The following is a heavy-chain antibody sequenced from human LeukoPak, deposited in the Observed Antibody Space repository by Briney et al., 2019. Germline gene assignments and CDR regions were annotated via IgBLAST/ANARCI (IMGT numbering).Heavy chain of an antibody. CDR2: VDSDGGST. CDR3: ARGITIVGVVNDAFDV. D-gene: IGHD3-3*01. Sequence: GGSLRLSCAASGFTFKNYWMHWVRQAPRKGLGWVSRVDSDGGSTSYADSVKGRFTISRDNAKNTLYLQMNSLRDEDTAVYYCARGITIVGVVNDAFDVWGQGAVVTVSS. CDR1: GFTFKNYW. V-gene: IGHV3-74*01. J-gene: IGHJ3*01.